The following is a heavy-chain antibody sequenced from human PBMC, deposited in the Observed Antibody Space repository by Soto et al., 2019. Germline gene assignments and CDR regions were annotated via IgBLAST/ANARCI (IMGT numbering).Heavy chain of an antibody. J-gene: IGHJ4*02. CDR2: ISGSGGST. CDR3: AKARSQPLWFPLGY. Sequence: GGSLRLSCAASGFTFSSYAMSCVRQAPGKGLEWVSAISGSGGSTYYADYVKGRFTISRDNSKNTLYLQMNSLRAEDTAVYYCAKARSQPLWFPLGYWGQGTLVTVSS. V-gene: IGHV3-23*01. CDR1: GFTFSSYA. D-gene: IGHD3-10*01.